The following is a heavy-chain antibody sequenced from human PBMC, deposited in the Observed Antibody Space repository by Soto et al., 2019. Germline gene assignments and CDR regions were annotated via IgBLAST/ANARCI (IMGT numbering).Heavy chain of an antibody. D-gene: IGHD3-3*01. J-gene: IGHJ6*03. Sequence: GGSLRLSCAASGFTFSSYGMHWVRQAPGKGLEWLAVIWYDGSNKYYADSVKGRFTISRDNSKNMLYLQMNSLRAEDTAVYYCAREVTIFGVVSGYYMDVWGKGTTVTVSS. CDR3: AREVTIFGVVSGYYMDV. CDR2: IWYDGSNK. CDR1: GFTFSSYG. V-gene: IGHV3-33*01.